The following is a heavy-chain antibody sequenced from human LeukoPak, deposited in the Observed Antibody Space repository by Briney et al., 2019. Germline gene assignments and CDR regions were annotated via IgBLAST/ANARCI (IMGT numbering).Heavy chain of an antibody. CDR2: IYYSGST. D-gene: IGHD4-23*01. J-gene: IGHJ4*02. Sequence: SETLSLTCTVSGGSISSYYWSWIRQPPGKGLEWIGYIYYSGSTNCNPSLKSRVTISVDTSKNQFSLKLSSVTAADTAVYYCARDLTHFDYWGQGTLVTVSS. CDR3: ARDLTHFDY. CDR1: GGSISSYY. V-gene: IGHV4-59*01.